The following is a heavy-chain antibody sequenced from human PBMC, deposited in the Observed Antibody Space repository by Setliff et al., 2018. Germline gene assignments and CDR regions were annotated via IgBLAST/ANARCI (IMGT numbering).Heavy chain of an antibody. V-gene: IGHV5-51*01. CDR1: GYDFSKYW. CDR2: IYPGDSSV. D-gene: IGHD2-15*01. CDR3: ARRAAAHDWFDP. Sequence: PGESLKISCKGSGYDFSKYWIAWVRQVPGKVLEFMGIIYPGDSSVTYSPSFQGRVTLSVDKSINTAYLQSSSLKASDTAIYYCARRAAAHDWFDPWGQGTLVTVSS. J-gene: IGHJ5*02.